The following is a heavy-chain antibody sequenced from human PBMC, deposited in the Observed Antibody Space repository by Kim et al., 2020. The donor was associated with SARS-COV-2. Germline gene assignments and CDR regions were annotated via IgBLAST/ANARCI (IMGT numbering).Heavy chain of an antibody. D-gene: IGHD2-2*01. CDR2: INPNSGGT. V-gene: IGHV1-2*04. CDR1: GYTFTGYY. J-gene: IGHJ2*01. CDR3: ARESPNYQLKFDL. Sequence: ASVKVSCKASGYTFTGYYMHWVRQAPGQGLEWMGWINPNSGGTNYAQKFQGWVTMTRDTSISTAYMELSRLRSDDTAVYYCARESPNYQLKFDLWGRGTLVTVSS.